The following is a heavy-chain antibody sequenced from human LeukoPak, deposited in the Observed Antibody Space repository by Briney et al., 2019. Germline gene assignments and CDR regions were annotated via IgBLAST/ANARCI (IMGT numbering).Heavy chain of an antibody. CDR2: IYYSGTT. CDR1: SGSISSSPYY. Sequence: SETLSLTCTVSSGSISSSPYYWGWIRQPPGKGLEWIGSIYYSGTTHYNPSLESRVTISVDTSKNQFSLKLASVTAADTAIYYCAKGAGGFSYYNWFDPWGQGTLVTVSS. J-gene: IGHJ5*02. V-gene: IGHV4-39*07. CDR3: AKGAGGFSYYNWFDP. D-gene: IGHD5-18*01.